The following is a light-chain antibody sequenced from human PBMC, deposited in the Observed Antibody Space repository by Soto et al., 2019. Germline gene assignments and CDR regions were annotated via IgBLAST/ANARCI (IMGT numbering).Light chain of an antibody. V-gene: IGLV2-14*01. CDR1: SSDVGGYNS. J-gene: IGLJ1*01. CDR3: SSYATGGSYV. Sequence: QSVLTQQGTGAGFPGQSIPIYCTGTSSDVGGYNSVSWYQQHPGKAPKLLIYDVSNRPSGVSNRFSGSKSGNTASLTISGLQAEDEADYYCSSYATGGSYVFGTSTKVTVL. CDR2: DVS.